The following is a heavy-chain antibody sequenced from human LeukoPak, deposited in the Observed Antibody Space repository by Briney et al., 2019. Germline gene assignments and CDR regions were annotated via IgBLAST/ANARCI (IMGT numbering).Heavy chain of an antibody. Sequence: SETLSLTCAVYGGSFSGHYWSWIRQPPGKGLEWIGEINHSGSTNYNPSLKSRVTISVDTSKNQFSLKLSSVTAADTAVYYCARGRGYSYGSRFDYWGQGTLVTVSS. D-gene: IGHD5-18*01. J-gene: IGHJ4*02. CDR1: GGSFSGHY. CDR2: INHSGST. V-gene: IGHV4-34*01. CDR3: ARGRGYSYGSRFDY.